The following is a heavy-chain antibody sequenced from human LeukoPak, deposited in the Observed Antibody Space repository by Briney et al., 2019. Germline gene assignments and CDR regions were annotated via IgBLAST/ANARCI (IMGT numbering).Heavy chain of an antibody. D-gene: IGHD2-2*01. Sequence: GGSLRLSCAAPGFTFDDYAMHWVRQAPGKGLEWVSGITWNSGSIGYADSVKGRFTISRDNAKNSLYLQMNSLRAEDTALYYCAKDACSSPSCSFDYWGQGTLVTVSS. CDR3: AKDACSSPSCSFDY. J-gene: IGHJ4*02. CDR1: GFTFDDYA. V-gene: IGHV3-9*01. CDR2: ITWNSGSI.